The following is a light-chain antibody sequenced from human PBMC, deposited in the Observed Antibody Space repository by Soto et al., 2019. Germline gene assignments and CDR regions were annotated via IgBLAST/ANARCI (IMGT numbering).Light chain of an antibody. V-gene: IGLV1-40*01. Sequence: QSVLTQLPSVSGAPGQRVTISCTGSSSNIGAGHDVHWYQQLPGTAPKLLIYGNDNRPSGVPDRFSGSKSGTSASLAIAGLQADDEADYYCQSYDSSLSGSEVFGTGTKVTVL. J-gene: IGLJ1*01. CDR1: SSNIGAGHD. CDR2: GND. CDR3: QSYDSSLSGSEV.